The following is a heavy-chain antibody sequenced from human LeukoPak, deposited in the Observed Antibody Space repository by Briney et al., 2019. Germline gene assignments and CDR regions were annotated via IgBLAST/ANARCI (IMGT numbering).Heavy chain of an antibody. Sequence: ASVKVSCKASGYTFTTYGITWVRQAPGQGLEWMGWINAGNGNTKYSQKFQGRVTITRDTSASTAYMELSSLRSEDTAVYYCAREDGGMDVWGQGTTVTVSS. CDR1: GYTFTTYG. CDR2: INAGNGNT. J-gene: IGHJ6*02. V-gene: IGHV1-3*01. CDR3: AREDGGMDV.